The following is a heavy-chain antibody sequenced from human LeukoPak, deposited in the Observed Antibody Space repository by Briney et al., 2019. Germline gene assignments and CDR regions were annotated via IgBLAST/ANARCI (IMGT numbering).Heavy chain of an antibody. J-gene: IGHJ6*03. V-gene: IGHV1-2*02. CDR2: INPNSGGT. Sequence: GASVKVSCKASGYTFTGYYMHWVRQAPGQGLEWMGWINPNSGGTNYAQKFQGRVTMTRDTSISTAYMELSRLRSDDTAAYYCARSCSSTSCYYYYYYYMDVWGKGTTVTVSS. CDR3: ARSCSSTSCYYYYYYYMDV. CDR1: GYTFTGYY. D-gene: IGHD2-2*01.